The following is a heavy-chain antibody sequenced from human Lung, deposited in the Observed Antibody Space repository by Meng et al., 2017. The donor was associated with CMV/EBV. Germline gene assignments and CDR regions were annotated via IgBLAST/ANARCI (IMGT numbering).Heavy chain of an antibody. CDR1: GDTFSKYV. CDR3: VGSEEFYHFRSGWEWYYHYGMDV. J-gene: IGHJ6*02. CDR2: IIPMLTTT. Sequence: SVKVSCKASGDTFSKYVTSWVRQAPGQGLEWMGGIIPMLTTTNYAQRFQGRVTITADKSTGTVYMELSSLRSEDTAVYYCVGSEEFYHFRSGWEWYYHYGMDVWGPGTTVTVSS. D-gene: IGHD3-3*01. V-gene: IGHV1-69*10.